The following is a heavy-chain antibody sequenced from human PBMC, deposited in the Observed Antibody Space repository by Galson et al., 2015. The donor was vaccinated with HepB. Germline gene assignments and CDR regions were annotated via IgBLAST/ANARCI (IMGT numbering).Heavy chain of an antibody. CDR1: GDSISTAGHY. CDR2: IYYSGST. Sequence: TLSLTCTVSGDSISTAGHYWSWIRQRPGKGLDWIGYIYYSGSTDYSPSLKSRVVISVDTSKNQFSLKLRSVTAADTAIYYCARQPFGEHIDYWGQGALVTVSS. D-gene: IGHD3-10*01. V-gene: IGHV4-31*03. J-gene: IGHJ4*02. CDR3: ARQPFGEHIDY.